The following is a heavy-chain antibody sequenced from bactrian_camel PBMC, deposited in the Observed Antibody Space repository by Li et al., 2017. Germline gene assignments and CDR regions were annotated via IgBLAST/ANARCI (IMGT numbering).Heavy chain of an antibody. CDR2: IDSRGIT. D-gene: IGHD2*01. J-gene: IGHJ4*01. V-gene: IGHV3S53*01. CDR1: GRTYSKWC. Sequence: HVQLVESGGGSVQAGGSLRLSCAASGRTYSKWCMGWFRQISGKEREGLATIDSRGITAYAASVKGRFTISRDNAKNSVYLQMNSLKLEDTAMYYCAADFGPYCSGSYLARRANFEGQGTQVTVS.